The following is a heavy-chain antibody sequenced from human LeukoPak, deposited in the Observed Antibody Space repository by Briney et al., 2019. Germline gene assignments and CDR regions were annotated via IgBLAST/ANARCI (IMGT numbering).Heavy chain of an antibody. CDR1: GYTFTGYD. J-gene: IGHJ6*02. V-gene: IGHV1-8*01. Sequence: ASVKVSCKASGYTFTGYDINWVRQATGQGLEWMGWMNPNSGNTGYAQKFQGRVTMTRNTSISTAYMELSSLRSEDTAVYYCARGTGRALYYGMDVWGQGTTVTVSS. CDR2: MNPNSGNT. CDR3: ARGTGRALYYGMDV. D-gene: IGHD1-14*01.